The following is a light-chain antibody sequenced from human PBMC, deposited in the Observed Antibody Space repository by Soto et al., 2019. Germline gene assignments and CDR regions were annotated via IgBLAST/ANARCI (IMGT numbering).Light chain of an antibody. CDR1: QSVSSAY. CDR3: HQYNTSPDT. V-gene: IGKV3-20*01. J-gene: IGKJ2*01. Sequence: EIVLTQSPGTLSLSPGETATLSCRASQSVSSAYLAWYQQKPGQAPRLLIYGISSRATGIPDRFRDRGSGTDFTLTISRLEPEDFAVYYCHQYNTSPDTFGQGTNLEI. CDR2: GIS.